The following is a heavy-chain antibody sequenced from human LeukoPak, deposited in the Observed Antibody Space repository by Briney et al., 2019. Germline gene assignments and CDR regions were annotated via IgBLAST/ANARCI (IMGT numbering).Heavy chain of an antibody. D-gene: IGHD6-19*01. CDR2: MYYRGGT. J-gene: IGHJ4*02. CDR3: ARETTLMGYSSGLGFHY. CDR1: GGSISSYY. V-gene: IGHV4-59*12. Sequence: SETLSLTCTVSGGSISSYYGSWIRQPPGKGREWIGYMYYRGGTNYNPSLKSRVTISVDTSKNQCALKLISVAAADTGVYYCARETTLMGYSSGLGFHYWGQGTPLTVSS.